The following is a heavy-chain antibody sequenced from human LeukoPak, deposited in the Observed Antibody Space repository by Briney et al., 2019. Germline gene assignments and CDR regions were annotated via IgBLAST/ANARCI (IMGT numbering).Heavy chain of an antibody. V-gene: IGHV3-30-3*01. CDR2: ISYDGSNK. J-gene: IGHJ4*02. D-gene: IGHD3-10*01. CDR3: AKDGYYYGSGSYYSTPVDY. Sequence: GGSLRLSCAASGFTFSSYAMHWVRQAPGKGLEWVAVISYDGSNKYYADSVKGRFTISRDNSKNTLYLQMNSLRAEDTAVYYCAKDGYYYGSGSYYSTPVDYWGQGTLVTVSS. CDR1: GFTFSSYA.